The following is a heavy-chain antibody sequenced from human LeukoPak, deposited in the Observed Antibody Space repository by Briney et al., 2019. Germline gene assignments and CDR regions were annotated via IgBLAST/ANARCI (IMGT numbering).Heavy chain of an antibody. CDR3: AKSHRGYAPRRTYYYYMDV. Sequence: GGSLRLSCAASGFTFSSYAMSWVRQAPRKGLEWVSAISGSGDSTYYADSVKGRFTISRDNSKNTLYLQMNSLRAEDTAVYYCAKSHRGYAPRRTYYYYMDVWGKGTTVTVSS. CDR1: GFTFSSYA. CDR2: ISGSGDST. V-gene: IGHV3-23*01. J-gene: IGHJ6*03. D-gene: IGHD5-12*01.